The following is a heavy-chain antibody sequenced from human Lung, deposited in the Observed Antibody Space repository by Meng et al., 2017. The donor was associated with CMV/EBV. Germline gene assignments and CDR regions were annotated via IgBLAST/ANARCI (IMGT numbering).Heavy chain of an antibody. J-gene: IGHJ1*01. D-gene: IGHD3-3*01. Sequence: GESLKISCRASGYNFTNYWIGWVRQMPGKGLEWMGIIFPADTATRYSPSFQGQVTNTADKSISTDYLQRSSLKASDTAIYYCARLDFWSGYHQKGVLGTEKLQYXGQGXLVTVSS. CDR1: GYNFTNYW. V-gene: IGHV5-51*01. CDR3: ARLDFWSGYHQKGVLGTEKLQY. CDR2: IFPADTAT.